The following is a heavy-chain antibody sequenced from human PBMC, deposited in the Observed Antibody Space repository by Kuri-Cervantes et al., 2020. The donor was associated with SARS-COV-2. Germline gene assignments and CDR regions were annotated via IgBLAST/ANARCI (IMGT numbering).Heavy chain of an antibody. D-gene: IGHD6-13*01. V-gene: IGHV1-69*04. CDR1: GGTFSSCA. J-gene: IGHJ5*02. CDR3: ARDLTDSSSWYLYWFDP. CDR2: IIPIIGTA. Sequence: SVKVSCKASGGTFSSCAISWVRQAPGQGLEWMGRIIPIIGTANYAQKFQGRVTITADKSTSTAYMELSSLRSEDTAVYYCARDLTDSSSWYLYWFDPRGQGTLVTVSS.